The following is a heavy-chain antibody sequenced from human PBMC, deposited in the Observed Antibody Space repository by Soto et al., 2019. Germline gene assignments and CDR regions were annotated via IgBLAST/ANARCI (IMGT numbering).Heavy chain of an antibody. D-gene: IGHD4-17*01. Sequence: EVQLVESGGGLVKPGGSLRLSCAASGFTFSSYSMNWVRQAPGKGLEWVSSISSSSSYIYYADSVKGRFTISRDNAKNSLYLQMNSLRAEDTAVYYCARDWLGNDYGDYDGGGYYYGMDVWGQGTTVTVSS. J-gene: IGHJ6*02. CDR2: ISSSSSYI. V-gene: IGHV3-21*01. CDR3: ARDWLGNDYGDYDGGGYYYGMDV. CDR1: GFTFSSYS.